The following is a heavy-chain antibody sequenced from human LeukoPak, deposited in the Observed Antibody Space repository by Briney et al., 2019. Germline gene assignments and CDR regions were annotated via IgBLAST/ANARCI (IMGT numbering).Heavy chain of an antibody. CDR1: GFTLSSYE. D-gene: IGHD2-21*02. V-gene: IGHV3-48*03. CDR3: ARDKEGVVVTAILYYYYYYGMDV. Sequence: GGSLRLSCAASGFTLSSYEMNWVRQAPGKGREWVSYISSSGSTIYYADSVEGRFTISRDNDKNSLYLQMNSLRAEDTAVYYCARDKEGVVVTAILYYYYYYGMDVWGQGTTVTVSS. CDR2: ISSSGSTI. J-gene: IGHJ6*02.